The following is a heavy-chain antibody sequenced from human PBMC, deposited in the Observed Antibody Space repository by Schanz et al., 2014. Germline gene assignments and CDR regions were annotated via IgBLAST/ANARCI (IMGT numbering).Heavy chain of an antibody. CDR2: ISGSGAST. CDR1: GFSFSSYA. V-gene: IGHV3-23*01. Sequence: EVQLLESGGGLVQPGGSLRLSCATSGFSFSSYAINWVRRAPGKGLEWVSGISGSGASTYYADSVKGRFTISSDSSKNTLYLQMSSLRADDTAVYYCAKAADWPVTRFDPCGQGTLVTVSS. J-gene: IGHJ5*02. D-gene: IGHD3-9*01. CDR3: AKAADWPVTRFDP.